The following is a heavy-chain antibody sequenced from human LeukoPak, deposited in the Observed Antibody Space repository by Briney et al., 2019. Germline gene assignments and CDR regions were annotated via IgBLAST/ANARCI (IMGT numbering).Heavy chain of an antibody. V-gene: IGHV3-74*01. J-gene: IGHJ4*02. CDR1: GFTFRNYW. CDR2: TNIDGSTS. D-gene: IGHD4/OR15-4a*01. Sequence: GGSLRLSCAASGFTFRNYWMHWVRQAPGKGLVWVSRTNIDGSTSTYADSVQDRFSISRDNAKNTLYLQMNSLRAEDTAVYYCARAPMVRANVVDYWGQGTLVTVSS. CDR3: ARAPMVRANVVDY.